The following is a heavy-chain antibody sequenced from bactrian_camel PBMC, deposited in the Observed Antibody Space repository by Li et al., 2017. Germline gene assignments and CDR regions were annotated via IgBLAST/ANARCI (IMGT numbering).Heavy chain of an antibody. V-gene: IGHV3S10*01. CDR2: IRRDGDE. J-gene: IGHJ6*01. D-gene: IGHD1*01. Sequence: DVQLVESGGGSVQAGGSLRLSCTHFGYSSSRHCMGWFRQAPGKAREGIAGIRRDGDEYYADSVKGRLTISQDNAKNTVYLQMNSLKSEDTARYYWATHSGPRTAFAGSNFGYWGQGTQVTVS. CDR1: GYSSSRHC. CDR3: ATHSGPRTAFAGSNFGY.